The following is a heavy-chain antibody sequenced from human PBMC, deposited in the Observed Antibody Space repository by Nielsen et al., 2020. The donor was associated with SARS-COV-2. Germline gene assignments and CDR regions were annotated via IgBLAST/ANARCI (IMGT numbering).Heavy chain of an antibody. V-gene: IGHV1-46*01. J-gene: IGHJ4*02. Sequence: ASVKVSCKASGYTFTSYYMHWVQQAPGQGLEWMGIINPSGGSTSYAQKFQGRVTMTRDTSTSTVYMELSSLRSEDTAVYYCARAPTTVTTLRGWGQGTLVTVSS. CDR2: INPSGGST. CDR1: GYTFTSYY. D-gene: IGHD4-17*01. CDR3: ARAPTTVTTLRG.